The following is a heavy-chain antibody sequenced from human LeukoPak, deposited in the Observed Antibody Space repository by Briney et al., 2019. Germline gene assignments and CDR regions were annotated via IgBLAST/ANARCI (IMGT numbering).Heavy chain of an antibody. V-gene: IGHV1-8*02. CDR1: GYTFTSYD. J-gene: IGHJ4*02. D-gene: IGHD5-18*01. Sequence: ASVKVSCKASGYTFTSYDINWVRQATGQGLEWMGWMNPNSGNTGYAQKLQGRVTMTTDTSTSTAYMELRSLRSDDTAVYYCARRYSYGSPFDYWGQGTLVTVSS. CDR3: ARRYSYGSPFDY. CDR2: MNPNSGNT.